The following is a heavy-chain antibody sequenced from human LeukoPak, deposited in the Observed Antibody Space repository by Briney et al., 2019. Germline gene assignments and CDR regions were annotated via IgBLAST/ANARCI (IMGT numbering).Heavy chain of an antibody. Sequence: PSETLSLTCAVYGGSFSGYYWSWIRQPPGKGLEWIGEINHSGSTNYNPSLKSRVTISVDTSKNQFSLKLSSVTAADTAVYYCARLDGRAYYYDSSGPTRYNWFDPWGQGTLVTVSS. J-gene: IGHJ5*02. CDR1: GGSFSGYY. CDR3: ARLDGRAYYYDSSGPTRYNWFDP. CDR2: INHSGST. D-gene: IGHD3-22*01. V-gene: IGHV4-34*01.